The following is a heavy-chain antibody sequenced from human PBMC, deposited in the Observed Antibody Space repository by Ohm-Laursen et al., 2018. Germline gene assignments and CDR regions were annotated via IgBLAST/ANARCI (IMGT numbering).Heavy chain of an antibody. V-gene: IGHV4-34*01. J-gene: IGHJ4*02. D-gene: IGHD6-19*01. CDR2: INHSGTT. CDR1: GGSFSDYN. CDR3: ARVKGIAVAGNLEDFYFDY. Sequence: SDTLSLTCAVYGGSFSDYNWSWIRRTPGKGLEWIGEINHSGTTDYNPSLKSRTTISLDPSKNQFSLRLNSVTAADTAMYYWARVKGIAVAGNLEDFYFDYWGQGTPVTVSS.